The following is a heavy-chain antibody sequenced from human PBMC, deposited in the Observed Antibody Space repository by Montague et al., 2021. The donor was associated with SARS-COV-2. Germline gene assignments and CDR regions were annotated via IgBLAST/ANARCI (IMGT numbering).Heavy chain of an antibody. CDR3: AREDRWNWFDP. V-gene: IGHV4-59*01. CDR1: VSWNSGAD. Sequence: SETLSLTCSRLVSWNSGADRKSTRLNSSHRSDSYAFIYLRKNTHYNPSLETRVTLSVDPSKNQFSLKLSSVTAADTAVYYCAREDRWNWFDPWGQGTLVIV. CDR2: IYLRKNT. J-gene: IGHJ5*02. D-gene: IGHD5-24*01.